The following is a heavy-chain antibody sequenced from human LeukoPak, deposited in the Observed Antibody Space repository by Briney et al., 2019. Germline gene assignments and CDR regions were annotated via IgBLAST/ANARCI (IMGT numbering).Heavy chain of an antibody. D-gene: IGHD3-22*01. V-gene: IGHV3-23*01. CDR2: ISTSGGST. CDR1: GFTFSSYA. Sequence: PGGTLSLSCAASGFTFSSYARSWLRQAPGKGLKWVSGISTSGGSTSYTYSVKGRITISRDNPRHTMYMQMNSPKDTAAYDYYCSIMHRYDDGSGYWVEWGQGTLVTVS. J-gene: IGHJ4*02. CDR3: SIMHRYDDGSGYWVE.